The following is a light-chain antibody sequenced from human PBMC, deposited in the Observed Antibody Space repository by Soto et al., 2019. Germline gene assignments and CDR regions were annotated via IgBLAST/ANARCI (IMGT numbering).Light chain of an antibody. J-gene: IGKJ1*01. CDR2: DAS. Sequence: DIQMSQSPSTLSASVGDRVTITCRASQSISRWLAWYHQKPGKAPKLLIYDASSLESGVPSRFSGSGSGTEFTLTISSLQPDDFATYYCQQYSSYSGFGQGTKVEIK. CDR1: QSISRW. V-gene: IGKV1-5*01. CDR3: QQYSSYSG.